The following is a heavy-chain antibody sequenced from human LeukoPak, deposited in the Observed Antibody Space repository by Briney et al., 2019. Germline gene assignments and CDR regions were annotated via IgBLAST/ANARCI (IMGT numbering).Heavy chain of an antibody. V-gene: IGHV3-74*01. CDR2: INSDETIS. D-gene: IGHD3-10*02. Sequence: GGSLRLSCAASGFTFSSYRMHWVRQVPNQGLMWVSRINSDETISEYVDSVNGRFTISRDNAKNTLYLQMNSLRAEDTAVYYCAELGITMIGGVWGKGTTVTISS. J-gene: IGHJ6*04. CDR1: GFTFSSYR. CDR3: AELGITMIGGV.